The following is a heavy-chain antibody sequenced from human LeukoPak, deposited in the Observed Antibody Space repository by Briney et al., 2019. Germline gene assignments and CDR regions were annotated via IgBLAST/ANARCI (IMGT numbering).Heavy chain of an antibody. CDR1: GFTFSSYD. Sequence: GGSLRLSCGASGFTFSSYDMHWVRQATGKGLEWVSAIFTAGDTCYPGSVKGRFPISRENAKKSLYLQMNSLRTGDPAVYYCARERDCRGGSCYSTGLHVWGQGTTVTVSS. CDR2: IFTAGDT. CDR3: ARERDCRGGSCYSTGLHV. D-gene: IGHD2-15*01. J-gene: IGHJ6*02. V-gene: IGHV3-13*01.